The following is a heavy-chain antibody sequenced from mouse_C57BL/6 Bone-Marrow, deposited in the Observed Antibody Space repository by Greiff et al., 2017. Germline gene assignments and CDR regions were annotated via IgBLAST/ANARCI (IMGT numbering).Heavy chain of an antibody. J-gene: IGHJ4*01. CDR1: GYTFTNYW. CDR3: ARSGGPDSSGYYYAMDY. V-gene: IGHV1-63*01. CDR2: IYPGGGYT. D-gene: IGHD3-2*02. Sequence: VQLQESGAELVRPGTSVKMSCKASGYTFTNYWIGWAKQRPGHGLEWIGDIYPGGGYTNYNEKFKGKATLTADKSSSTAYMQFSSLTSEDSASYDCARSGGPDSSGYYYAMDYWGQGTSVTGSS.